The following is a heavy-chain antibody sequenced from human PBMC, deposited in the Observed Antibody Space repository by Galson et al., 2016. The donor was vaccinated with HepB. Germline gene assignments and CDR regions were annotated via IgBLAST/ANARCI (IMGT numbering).Heavy chain of an antibody. V-gene: IGHV4-34*01. CDR3: ARVYTSAWYTGLGWNEYNGLDV. D-gene: IGHD6-13*01. CDR2: VNHDGNT. CDR1: GESFSYY. Sequence: SETLSLTCTVHGESFSYYWSWIRQAPGKGLEWIGEVNHDGNTRYSPSLKSRVTMSADTSKKQVSLNLSSVTAADTAVYYCARVYTSAWYTGLGWNEYNGLDVWVLGTTVTVS. J-gene: IGHJ6*02.